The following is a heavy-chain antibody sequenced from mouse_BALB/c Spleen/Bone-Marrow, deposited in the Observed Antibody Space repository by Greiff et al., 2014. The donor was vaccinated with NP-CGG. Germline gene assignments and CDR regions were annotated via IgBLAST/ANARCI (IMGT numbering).Heavy chain of an antibody. CDR1: GYGFTNYL. Sequence: QVQLQQSGAELVRPGTAVNVSCKASGYGFTNYLIEWVKQRPGQGLEWIGVINPGSGGANYNEKFKGKATLTADKSSSTAYMQLSSLTSDDSAVYFCARFGRYYFDYWGQGTTLTVSS. V-gene: IGHV1-54*01. J-gene: IGHJ2*01. CDR3: ARFGRYYFDY. CDR2: INPGSGGA.